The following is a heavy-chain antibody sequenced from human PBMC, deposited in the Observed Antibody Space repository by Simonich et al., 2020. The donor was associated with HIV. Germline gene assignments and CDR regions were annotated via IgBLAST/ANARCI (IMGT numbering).Heavy chain of an antibody. V-gene: IGHV4-34*01. CDR1: GGSFSGYY. CDR3: ARRHPTTVTTPYFDY. Sequence: QVQLQQWGAGLLKPSETLSLTCAVYGGSFSGYYWSWNRQPPGKGLEWIGENNHCGSTNYNPSLKSRVTISVDTSKNQFSLKLSSVTAADTAVYYCARRHPTTVTTPYFDYWGQGTLVTVSS. D-gene: IGHD4-17*01. CDR2: NNHCGST. J-gene: IGHJ4*02.